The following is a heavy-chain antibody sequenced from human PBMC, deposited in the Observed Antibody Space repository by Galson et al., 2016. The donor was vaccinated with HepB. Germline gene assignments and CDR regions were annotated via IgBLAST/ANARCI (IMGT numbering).Heavy chain of an antibody. V-gene: IGHV3-74*01. CDR2: TNSPENIK. J-gene: IGHJ4*02. CDR1: GFAFSNYW. Sequence: SLRLSCAGSGFAFSNYWMHWVRQIPGKGLVWVSTTNSPENIKTYADSVKGRVTISRDNSKNTLYLQMHSLRGEDTAVYYCAKGRWDFDSWGQGTLVTVSS. CDR3: AKGRWDFDS. D-gene: IGHD5-24*01.